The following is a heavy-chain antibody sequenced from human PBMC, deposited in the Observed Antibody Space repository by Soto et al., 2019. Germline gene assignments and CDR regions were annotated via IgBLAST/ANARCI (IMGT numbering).Heavy chain of an antibody. CDR1: GFTFSSYA. CDR3: AGALPPIVVVVAATVWFDP. D-gene: IGHD2-15*01. J-gene: IGHJ5*02. Sequence: GSLRLSCAASGFTFSSYAMHRVRQAPGKGLEWVAVISYDGSNKYYADSVKGRFTISRDNSKNTLYLQMNSLRAEDTAVYHCAGALPPIVVVVAATVWFDPWGQGT. V-gene: IGHV3-30-3*01. CDR2: ISYDGSNK.